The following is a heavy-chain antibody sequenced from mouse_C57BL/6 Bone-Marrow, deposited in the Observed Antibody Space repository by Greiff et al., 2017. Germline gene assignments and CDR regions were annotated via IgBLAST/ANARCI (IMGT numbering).Heavy chain of an antibody. V-gene: IGHV5-6*01. CDR3: ASLRCYAMDY. CDR2: ISSGGSYT. J-gene: IGHJ4*01. CDR1: GFTFSSYG. Sequence: EVMLVESGGDLVKPGGSLKLSCAASGFTFSSYGMSWVRQTPDKRLEWVATISSGGSYTYYPDSVKGRVTITRDNAKNTLYLQMSSLKFEDTAMYYCASLRCYAMDYWGQGTSVTVSS.